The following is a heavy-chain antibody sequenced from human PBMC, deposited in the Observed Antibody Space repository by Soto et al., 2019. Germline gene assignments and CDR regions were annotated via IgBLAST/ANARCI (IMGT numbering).Heavy chain of an antibody. J-gene: IGHJ3*02. CDR3: ARHILRYCGGDCYPSDAFDI. V-gene: IGHV1-69*13. Sequence: ASVKVSCKASGGTFSSYAISWVRQAPGQGLEWMGGIIPVFGTANYAQKFQGRVTITADESTSTAYMELSSLRSEDTAVYYCARHILRYCGGDCYPSDAFDIWGQGTMVTVSS. D-gene: IGHD2-21*02. CDR1: GGTFSSYA. CDR2: IIPVFGTA.